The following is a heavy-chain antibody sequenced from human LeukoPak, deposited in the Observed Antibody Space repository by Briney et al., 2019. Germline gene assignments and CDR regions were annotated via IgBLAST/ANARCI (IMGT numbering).Heavy chain of an antibody. Sequence: PGGSLRLSCAASGFTVSSNYMSWVRQAPGKGLEWVSYISGSGMSTYYADSVKGRFTISRDTSRNTLDLQINSLRAEDTAIYYCAKGGTTVANVYDYWGQGTLVTVSS. CDR3: AKGGTTVANVYDY. CDR2: ISGSGMST. V-gene: IGHV3-23*01. J-gene: IGHJ4*02. D-gene: IGHD4-23*01. CDR1: GFTVSSNY.